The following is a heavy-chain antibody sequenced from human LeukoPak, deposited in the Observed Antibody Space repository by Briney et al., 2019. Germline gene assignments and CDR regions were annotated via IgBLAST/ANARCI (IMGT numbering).Heavy chain of an antibody. J-gene: IGHJ5*02. CDR2: IYYSGST. V-gene: IGHV4-59*01. Sequence: SETLSLTCTVSGGSISSYYWSWIRQPPGKGLEWIGYIYYSGSTNYNPSLKSRVTISVDTSKNQFSLKLSSVTAADTAVYYCARDKLSTHYYDSSGHNWSDPWGQGTLVTVSS. CDR1: GGSISSYY. D-gene: IGHD3-22*01. CDR3: ARDKLSTHYYDSSGHNWSDP.